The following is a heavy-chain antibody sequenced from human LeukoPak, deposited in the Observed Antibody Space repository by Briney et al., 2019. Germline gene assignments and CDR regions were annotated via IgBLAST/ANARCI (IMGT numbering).Heavy chain of an antibody. CDR2: ISSSSSTI. J-gene: IGHJ4*02. V-gene: IGHV3-48*01. D-gene: IGHD5-24*01. CDR1: GFTFSSYS. Sequence: GGSLRLSCAASGFTFSSYSMDWVRQAHGKELEWVLYISSSSSTIYYADSVKGRFTISRDNAKNSLYLQMNSLRVEDTAVYYCARGVEMVTINYFDYWGQGTLVTVSS. CDR3: ARGVEMVTINYFDY.